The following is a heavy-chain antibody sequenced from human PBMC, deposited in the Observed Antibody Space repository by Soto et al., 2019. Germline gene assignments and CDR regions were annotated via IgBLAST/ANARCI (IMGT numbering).Heavy chain of an antibody. CDR3: ASSYSNYALIDYYYYGMDD. J-gene: IGHJ6*02. D-gene: IGHD4-4*01. CDR1: GYTFTSYA. V-gene: IGHV1-3*01. Sequence: QVQLVQSGAEVKKPGASVKVSCKASGYTFTSYAMHWVPKAPGKSLEWMGGINAGNGNTKYSQKFQGRVTITRDTSASTAYMELSSLRSEYTAVYYCASSYSNYALIDYYYYGMDDWGQGTTVTVSS. CDR2: INAGNGNT.